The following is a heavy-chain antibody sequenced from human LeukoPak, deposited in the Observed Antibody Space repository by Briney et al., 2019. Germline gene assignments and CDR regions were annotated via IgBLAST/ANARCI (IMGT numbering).Heavy chain of an antibody. J-gene: IGHJ6*02. D-gene: IGHD6-19*01. CDR3: ARHPRQYSSGWRPRYYGMDV. V-gene: IGHV4-59*04. Sequence: SETLSLTCTVSGGSISSYYWSWIRQPPGKGLEWIGYIYYSGSTYYNPSLKSRVTISVDTSKNQFSLKLSSVTAADTAVYYCARHPRQYSSGWRPRYYGMDVWGQGTTVTVSS. CDR2: IYYSGST. CDR1: GGSISSYY.